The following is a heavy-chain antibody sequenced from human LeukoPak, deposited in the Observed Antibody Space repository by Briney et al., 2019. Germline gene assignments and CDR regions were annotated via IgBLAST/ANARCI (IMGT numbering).Heavy chain of an antibody. Sequence: TGGSLRLSCAASGFTFSSYAMSWVRQAPGKGLEWVSGISGSGGSTYYADSVKGRFTISRDNSKNTLYLQMNGLRAEDTAVYYCAKYVTREIRDYYDTSGYSPFFDYWGQGTLVTVSS. J-gene: IGHJ4*02. D-gene: IGHD3-22*01. CDR3: AKYVTREIRDYYDTSGYSPFFDY. CDR1: GFTFSSYA. V-gene: IGHV3-23*01. CDR2: ISGSGGST.